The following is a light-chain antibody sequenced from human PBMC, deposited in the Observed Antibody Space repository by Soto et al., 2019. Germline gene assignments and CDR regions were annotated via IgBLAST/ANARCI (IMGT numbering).Light chain of an antibody. Sequence: EVVLTQSPGPLSLSPGERATLSCKDSQSVSSNYLAWYQQKPGQAPRLLIYGASSRATGIPDRFSGSGSGTDCTLTITRLEPEDVAVYYCHQYDNSPWTLGQGTKVDIK. CDR2: GAS. CDR1: QSVSSNY. J-gene: IGKJ1*01. V-gene: IGKV3-20*01. CDR3: HQYDNSPWT.